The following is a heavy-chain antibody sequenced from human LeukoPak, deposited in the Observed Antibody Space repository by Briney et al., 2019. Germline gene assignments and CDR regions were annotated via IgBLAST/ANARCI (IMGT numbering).Heavy chain of an antibody. CDR3: ARDLDYYGSGSFFNI. D-gene: IGHD3-10*01. J-gene: IGHJ3*02. CDR2: INPNSGGT. CDR1: GYTFTAYS. Sequence: ASVKVSCKASGYTFTAYSMHWVRQAPGQGLEWMGWINPNSGGTNYAQKFQGKITMTRDTSITTAYMELSRLRSDDTAVYYCARDLDYYGSGSFFNIWGQGTMVTVSS. V-gene: IGHV1-2*02.